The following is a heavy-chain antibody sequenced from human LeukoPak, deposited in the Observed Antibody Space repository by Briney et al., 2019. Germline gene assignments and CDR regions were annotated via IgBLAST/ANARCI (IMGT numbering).Heavy chain of an antibody. V-gene: IGHV4-59*08. J-gene: IGHJ3*02. CDR1: GGSISSYY. CDR3: ARHGSGGSKDAFDI. CDR2: IYYSGST. D-gene: IGHD2-15*01. Sequence: SETLSLTCTVSGGSISSYYWSWIRQPPGKGLEWIGYIYYSGSTNYNPSLKSRVTISVDTSKNQFSLKLSSVTAADTAVYYCARHGSGGSKDAFDIWGQGTMVTVSS.